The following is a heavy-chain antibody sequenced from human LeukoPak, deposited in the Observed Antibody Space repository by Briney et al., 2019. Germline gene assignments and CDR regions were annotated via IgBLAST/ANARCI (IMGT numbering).Heavy chain of an antibody. CDR2: ISAYNGNT. D-gene: IGHD2-2*01. J-gene: IGHJ5*02. CDR3: ARSSTSFPLFDP. CDR1: GYTFTSYG. V-gene: IGHV1-18*01. Sequence: ASVKVSCKASGYTFTSYGISWVRQAPGQGLEWMGWISAYNGNTNYAQKLQGRVTMTTDTSTGTAYMELRSLRSDDTAVYYCARSSTSFPLFDPWGQGTLVTVSS.